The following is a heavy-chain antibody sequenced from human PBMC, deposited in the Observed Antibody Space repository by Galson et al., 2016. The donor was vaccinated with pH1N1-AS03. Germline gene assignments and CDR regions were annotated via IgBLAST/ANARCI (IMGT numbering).Heavy chain of an antibody. CDR2: ISSDSTTI. Sequence: RQAPGKGLEWVSYISSDSTTIYYADSVKGRFTISRDNAKNSLYLQMNSLTAEDTAIYYCARTSGAYFGSAFDIWGQGTMVNVSS. CDR3: ARTSGAYFGSAFDI. V-gene: IGHV3-48*03. D-gene: IGHD1-26*01. J-gene: IGHJ3*02.